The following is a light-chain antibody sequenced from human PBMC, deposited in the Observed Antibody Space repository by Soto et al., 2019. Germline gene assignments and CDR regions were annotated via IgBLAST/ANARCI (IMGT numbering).Light chain of an antibody. Sequence: QSALTQPRSVSGSPGQSVIISCTGTSSDVGAYTYVSWYQQHPGKAPKLMIYDVSKWPSGVPDRFSGSKSGNTASLTISGLQDEDEADYYCFSYAGSNTYVFGTGTKLTVL. CDR1: SSDVGAYTY. V-gene: IGLV2-11*01. J-gene: IGLJ1*01. CDR3: FSYAGSNTYV. CDR2: DVS.